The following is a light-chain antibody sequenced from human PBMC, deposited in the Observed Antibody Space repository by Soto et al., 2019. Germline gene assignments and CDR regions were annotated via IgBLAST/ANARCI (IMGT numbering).Light chain of an antibody. J-gene: IGKJ4*01. CDR1: QSVSSN. Sequence: EIVLTQSPATLSLSPGERATLSCRASQSVSSNLAWYQQKPGQAPRLLIYDASNRATGIPVRFSGSGSDTDFTLTICILEPAYFAVYYCQHIRNCPLTFGGGTKVQIK. CDR2: DAS. V-gene: IGKV3-11*01. CDR3: QHIRNCPLT.